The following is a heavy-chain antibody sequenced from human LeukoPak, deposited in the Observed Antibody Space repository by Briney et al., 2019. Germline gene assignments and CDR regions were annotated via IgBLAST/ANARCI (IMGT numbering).Heavy chain of an antibody. CDR1: GGTFSRYA. CDR2: IIPIFGTA. J-gene: IGHJ4*02. CDR3: AREGLSTYYYDSSGYYPFDY. Sequence: ASVNVSCKASGGTFSRYAISWVRQAPGQGLEWMGGIIPIFGTANYAQKFQGRVTITADESTSTAYMELSSLRSEDTAVYYCAREGLSTYYYDSSGYYPFDYWGQGTLVTVSS. D-gene: IGHD3-22*01. V-gene: IGHV1-69*13.